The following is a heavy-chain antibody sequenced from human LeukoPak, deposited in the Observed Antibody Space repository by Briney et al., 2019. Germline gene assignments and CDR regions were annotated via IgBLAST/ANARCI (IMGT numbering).Heavy chain of an antibody. CDR2: ISSSSSYT. Sequence: GGSLRLSCAASGFTFSDYYMSWIRQAPGKGLEWVSYISSSSSYTNYADSVKGRFTISRDNAKNSLYLQMNSLRAEDTAVYYCARGGVDSSGYRFDYWGQGTLFTVSS. D-gene: IGHD3-22*01. J-gene: IGHJ4*02. CDR3: ARGGVDSSGYRFDY. CDR1: GFTFSDYY. V-gene: IGHV3-11*05.